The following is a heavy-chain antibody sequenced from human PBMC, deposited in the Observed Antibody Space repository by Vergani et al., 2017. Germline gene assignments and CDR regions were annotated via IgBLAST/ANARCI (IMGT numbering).Heavy chain of an antibody. CDR1: GGPVDSLKHY. Sequence: QVLLQESGPGLEKPSETLSLTCTVSGGPVDSLKHYWGWLRQPPGKGLEWIGTVSYSGPTYYTPSLKNRVKVSLNPSENQFSLQMSSVTAADTAVYYCAKQIYEFWNGYSYYYHDYMDVWGRGTTVTVSS. J-gene: IGHJ6*03. V-gene: IGHV4-39*01. CDR3: AKQIYEFWNGYSYYYHDYMDV. D-gene: IGHD3/OR15-3a*01. CDR2: VSYSGPT.